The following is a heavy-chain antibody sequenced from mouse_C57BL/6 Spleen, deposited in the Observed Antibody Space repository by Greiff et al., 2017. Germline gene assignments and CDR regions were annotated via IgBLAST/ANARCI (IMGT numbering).Heavy chain of an antibody. CDR2: IDPDTGGT. J-gene: IGHJ3*01. CDR3: TCYKGGVAY. Sequence: VQLQQSGAELVRPGASVTLSCKASGYTFTDYEMHWVKQTPVHGLEWIGAIDPDTGGTAYTQKFKGQAILTADKSSSTAYMELRSRTSEASAVYCWTCYKGGVAYWGQGTLVTVSA. V-gene: IGHV1-15*01. CDR1: GYTFTDYE. D-gene: IGHD1-3*01.